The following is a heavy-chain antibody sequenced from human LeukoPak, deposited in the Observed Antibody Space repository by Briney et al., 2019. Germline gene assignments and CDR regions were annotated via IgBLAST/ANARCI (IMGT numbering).Heavy chain of an antibody. Sequence: SETLSLTCTVSGGSISSSSYYWGWIRQPPGKGLEWIGSIYSSGSTYYNSSLQSRVIIIIDTPKNHFSLKLSSVTAADTAVYYCARDRYYYDSSGYRWFDPWGQGTLVTVSS. CDR2: IYSSGST. V-gene: IGHV4-39*07. D-gene: IGHD3-22*01. CDR3: ARDRYYYDSSGYRWFDP. CDR1: GGSISSSSYY. J-gene: IGHJ5*02.